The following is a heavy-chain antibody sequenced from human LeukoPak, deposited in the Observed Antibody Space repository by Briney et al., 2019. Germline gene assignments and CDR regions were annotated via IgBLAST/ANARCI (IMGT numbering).Heavy chain of an antibody. CDR1: GGSISSSNW. CDR3: ARRSVGGSGAFDH. CDR2: IYHSGST. V-gene: IGHV4-4*02. D-gene: IGHD3-10*01. J-gene: IGHJ4*02. Sequence: PSETLSLTCAVSGGSISSSNWWSWVRQPPGKGLEWIGEIYHSGSTNYNPSLKSRVTISVDTSKNQFSLELSSVTAADTAVYYCARRSVGGSGAFDHWGQGTLVTVSS.